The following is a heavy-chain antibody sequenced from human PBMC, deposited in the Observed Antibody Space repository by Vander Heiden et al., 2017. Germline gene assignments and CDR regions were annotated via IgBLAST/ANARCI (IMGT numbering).Heavy chain of an antibody. CDR2: IWYDGSNK. J-gene: IGHJ4*02. CDR1: GFTFGSYG. Sequence: QVQLVESGGGVVQPGRSQRLSCAASGFTFGSYGMHWVRQAPGKGLEWVAVIWYDGSNKYHADSVKGRFTISRDNSKNTLYLEMNSLRAEDTAVYYCARGGGYGDYDFFDYWGQGTLVTVSS. V-gene: IGHV3-33*01. D-gene: IGHD4-17*01. CDR3: ARGGGYGDYDFFDY.